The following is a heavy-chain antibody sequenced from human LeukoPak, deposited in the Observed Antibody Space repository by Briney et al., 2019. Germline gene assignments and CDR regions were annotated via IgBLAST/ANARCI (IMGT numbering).Heavy chain of an antibody. CDR2: LYTDGRST. D-gene: IGHD1-1*01. J-gene: IGHJ4*02. V-gene: IGHV3-74*01. CDR3: ARGTGTHYFDY. CDR1: GFSFSSYW. Sequence: HPGGSLRLSCAASGFSFSSYWMHWVRQAPGEGLVWVSRLYTDGRSTDYADSVKGRHTISRDNAKTTLYLQMSSLRAEDTAVYYCARGTGTHYFDYWGQGTLVTVSS.